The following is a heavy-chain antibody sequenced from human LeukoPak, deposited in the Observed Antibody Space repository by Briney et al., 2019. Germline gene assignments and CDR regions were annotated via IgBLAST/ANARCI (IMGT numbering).Heavy chain of an antibody. D-gene: IGHD2-15*01. V-gene: IGHV4-61*02. CDR1: DGSISSGSYY. Sequence: SQTLSLTCTVSDGSISSGSYYWSWIRQPAGKGLEWIGRIYTSGSTNYNPSLKSRVTISVDTSKNQFSLKLSSVTAADTAVYYCAKDLQYCSGGSCSDYWGQGTLVTVSS. J-gene: IGHJ4*02. CDR2: IYTSGST. CDR3: AKDLQYCSGGSCSDY.